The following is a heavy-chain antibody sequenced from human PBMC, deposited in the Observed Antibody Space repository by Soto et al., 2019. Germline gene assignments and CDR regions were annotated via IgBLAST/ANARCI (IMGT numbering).Heavy chain of an antibody. Sequence: DVQLVESGGGLVKPGGSLRLSCAASGFNFITFSMNWVRQAPGKGLEWVSPISASSSSIYYAESVKGRFTVSRDNAKNSLYLQMNSLTAEDTALYYCVRDAYNRDAFDIWGQGTTVTVSS. CDR3: VRDAYNRDAFDI. CDR2: ISASSSSI. CDR1: GFNFITFS. V-gene: IGHV3-21*01. J-gene: IGHJ3*02. D-gene: IGHD1-20*01.